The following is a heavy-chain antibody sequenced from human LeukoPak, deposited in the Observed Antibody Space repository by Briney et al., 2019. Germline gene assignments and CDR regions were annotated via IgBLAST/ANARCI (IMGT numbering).Heavy chain of an antibody. J-gene: IGHJ4*02. CDR2: IYTSGST. CDR1: GGPISSGSYY. V-gene: IGHV4-61*02. CDR3: ASWFRRYFDY. D-gene: IGHD3-10*01. Sequence: SQTLSLTCTVSGGPISSGSYYWSWIRQPAGKGLEWIGRIYTSGSTNYNPPLKSRVTISVDTSKNQFSLKLSSVTAADTAVYYCASWFRRYFDYWGQGTLVTVSS.